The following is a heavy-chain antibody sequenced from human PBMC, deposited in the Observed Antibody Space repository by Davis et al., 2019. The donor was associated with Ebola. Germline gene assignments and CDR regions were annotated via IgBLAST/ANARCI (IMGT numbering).Heavy chain of an antibody. J-gene: IGHJ4*02. V-gene: IGHV3-23*01. CDR2: ISGSGDST. CDR3: AKGDRTPLYYDTSDDY. CDR1: GFTFNNYA. Sequence: PGGSLRLSCAASGFTFNNYAMNWVRQAPGKGLEWVSSISGSGDSTSYADSVKGRFTMSRDNSGNTLYLQMNSLRVEDTAVYYCAKGDRTPLYYDTSDDYWGQGTLVTVSS. D-gene: IGHD3-22*01.